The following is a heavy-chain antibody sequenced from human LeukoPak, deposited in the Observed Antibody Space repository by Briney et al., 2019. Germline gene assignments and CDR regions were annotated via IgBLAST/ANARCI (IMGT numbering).Heavy chain of an antibody. J-gene: IGHJ5*02. CDR1: GGSFSGYY. V-gene: IGHV3-23*01. Sequence: PSETLSLTCAVYGGSFSGYYWSWVRQAPGKGLEWVSAISGSGGSTYYADSVKGRFTISRDNSKNTLYLQMNSLRAEDTAVYYCAKYSSGSTLNWFDPWGQGTLVTVSS. CDR3: AKYSSGSTLNWFDP. D-gene: IGHD6-19*01. CDR2: ISGSGGST.